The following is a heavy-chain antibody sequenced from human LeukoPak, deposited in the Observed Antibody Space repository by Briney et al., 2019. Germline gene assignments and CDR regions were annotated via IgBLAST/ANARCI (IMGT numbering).Heavy chain of an antibody. CDR3: ARRPLYSYGPNDY. V-gene: IGHV4-34*01. CDR2: INHSGST. Sequence: SETLSLTCAVYGGSFSGYYWSWIRQPPGKGLEWIGEINHSGSTNYNPSLKGRVIISVDTSKNQFSLKLSSVTAADTAVYYCARRPLYSYGPNDYWGQGTLVTVSS. D-gene: IGHD5-18*01. J-gene: IGHJ4*02. CDR1: GGSFSGYY.